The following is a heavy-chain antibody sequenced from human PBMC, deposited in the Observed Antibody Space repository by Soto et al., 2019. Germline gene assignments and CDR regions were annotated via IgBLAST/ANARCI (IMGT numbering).Heavy chain of an antibody. J-gene: IGHJ4*02. V-gene: IGHV3-33*01. CDR3: ARDAYLGSGSYAY. Sequence: ESGGGVVQPGRSPRLSCAASGFTFSSYGMHWVRQAPGKGLEWVALMWYDGSNKYYADSVKGRFTISRDNSKNTLYLQMNSLRAEDTAVYYCARDAYLGSGSYAYWGQGTLVTVSS. CDR2: MWYDGSNK. D-gene: IGHD3-10*01. CDR1: GFTFSSYG.